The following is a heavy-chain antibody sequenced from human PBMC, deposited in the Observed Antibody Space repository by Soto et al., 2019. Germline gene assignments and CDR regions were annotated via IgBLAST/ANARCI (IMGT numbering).Heavy chain of an antibody. V-gene: IGHV1-3*01. CDR2: INAGNGNT. CDR1: GYTFTSYA. Sequence: ASVKVSCKASGYTFTSYAMHWVRQAPGQRLEWMGWINAGNGNTKYSQKFQGRVTITRDTSASTAYMGLSSLRSEDTAVYYCARDVGTIFGVVHNYGMDVWGQGTTVIASS. D-gene: IGHD3-3*01. J-gene: IGHJ6*02. CDR3: ARDVGTIFGVVHNYGMDV.